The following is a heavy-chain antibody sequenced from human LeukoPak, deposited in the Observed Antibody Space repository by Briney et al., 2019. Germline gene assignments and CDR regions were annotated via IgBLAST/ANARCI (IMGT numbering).Heavy chain of an antibody. Sequence: GRSLRLSCAASGFTFSIYGMHWVRPAPGKGLEWVANINQDGCEKYYIDSVKGRLTISIDNAKSSLYLQMNSLRAEDTAVCYCARARYCSSTSCFDDYWGQGSLVTVSS. J-gene: IGHJ4*02. CDR1: GFTFSIYG. CDR2: INQDGCEK. V-gene: IGHV3-7*04. D-gene: IGHD2-2*01. CDR3: ARARYCSSTSCFDDY.